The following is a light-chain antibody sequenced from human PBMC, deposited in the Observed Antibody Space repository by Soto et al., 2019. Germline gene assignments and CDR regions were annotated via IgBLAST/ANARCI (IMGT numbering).Light chain of an antibody. J-gene: IGKJ1*01. CDR1: QNVSNNY. Sequence: EIVLTQSPGTLSLSPGERATLSCRASQNVSNNYLAWYQQRPGQAPRLLIYGASSRATGIPDRFSGSGSGTEFTLTISRLEPEDFAVYYCQQYGSSSWTFGQGTKVDIK. CDR2: GAS. V-gene: IGKV3-20*01. CDR3: QQYGSSSWT.